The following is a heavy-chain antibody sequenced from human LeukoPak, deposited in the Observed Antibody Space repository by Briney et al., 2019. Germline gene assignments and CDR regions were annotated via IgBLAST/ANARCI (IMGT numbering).Heavy chain of an antibody. J-gene: IGHJ4*02. CDR2: IYYSGST. V-gene: IGHV4-31*03. CDR3: ARSHPDSSSWYGRGYFDY. D-gene: IGHD6-13*01. CDR1: GGSISSGGYY. Sequence: SQTLSLTCTVSGGSISSGGYYWRWIRQHPGKGLEWIGYIYYSGSTYYNPSLKSRVTISVDTSKNQFSLKLSSVTAADTAVYYCARSHPDSSSWYGRGYFDYWGQGTLVTVSS.